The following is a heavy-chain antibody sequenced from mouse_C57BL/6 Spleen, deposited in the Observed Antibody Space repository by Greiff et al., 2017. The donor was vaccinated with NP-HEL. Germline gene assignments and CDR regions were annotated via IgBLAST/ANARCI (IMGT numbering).Heavy chain of an antibody. Sequence: QVQLKQPGAELVKPGASVKLSCKASGYTFTSYWMHWVKQRPGQGLEWIGMIHPNSGSTNYNEKFQSKATLTVDKSSSTAYMQLSSLTSEEAAVYYCARRLSSYDAMDYWGQGTSVTVSS. J-gene: IGHJ4*01. CDR2: IHPNSGST. V-gene: IGHV1-64*01. CDR1: GYTFTSYW. CDR3: ARRLSSYDAMDY. D-gene: IGHD1-1*01.